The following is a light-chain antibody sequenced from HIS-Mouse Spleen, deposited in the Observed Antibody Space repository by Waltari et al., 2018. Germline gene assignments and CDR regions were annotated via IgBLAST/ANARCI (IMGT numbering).Light chain of an antibody. Sequence: SSELTQDPAVSVALGQTVRITCQGDSLRSYYASWYQQKPGQAPVLVLYGKNNRPSGIPDRVSGSSSGNTASLTITGAQAEDEADYYCNSRDSSGNHLVFGGGTKLTVL. CDR2: GKN. J-gene: IGLJ3*02. CDR3: NSRDSSGNHLV. V-gene: IGLV3-19*01. CDR1: SLRSYY.